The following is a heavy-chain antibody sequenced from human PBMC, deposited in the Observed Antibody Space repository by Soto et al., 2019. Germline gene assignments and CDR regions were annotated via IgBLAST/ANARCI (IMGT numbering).Heavy chain of an antibody. Sequence: SETLSLTCAVYGGSFSGYYWSWIRQPPGKGLEWIGEINHSGSTNYNPSLKSRVTISVDTSKNQFSLKLSSVTAADTAVYYCARRILWFGECDYWGQGTLVTVSS. CDR2: INHSGST. CDR3: ARRILWFGECDY. V-gene: IGHV4-34*01. J-gene: IGHJ4*02. CDR1: GGSFSGYY. D-gene: IGHD3-10*01.